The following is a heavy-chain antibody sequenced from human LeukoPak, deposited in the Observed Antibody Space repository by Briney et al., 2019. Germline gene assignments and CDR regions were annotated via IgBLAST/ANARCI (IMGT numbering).Heavy chain of an antibody. J-gene: IGHJ4*02. CDR1: GYTFTSYY. CDR2: INPSGGST. V-gene: IGHV1-46*01. CDR3: ARGYPTLSPVFDY. D-gene: IGHD3-16*02. Sequence: ASVKVSCKASGYTFTSYYVHWVRQAPGQGLEWMGMINPSGGSTSYAQKFNDRITVTRDTSTSTVYMDLSSLRSEDTAVYYCARGYPTLSPVFDYWGQGTLVTVSS.